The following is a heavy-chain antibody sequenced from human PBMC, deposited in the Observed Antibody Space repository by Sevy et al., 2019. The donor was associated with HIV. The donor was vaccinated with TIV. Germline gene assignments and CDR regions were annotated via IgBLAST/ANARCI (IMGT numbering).Heavy chain of an antibody. Sequence: GGSLRLSCVGSGFTFSNYGMTWVRQAPGKGLEWVSSISVTSARTYYADSVRGRFTVSRDNSENTLYLQMNSLRAEDTAVYYYAKDPNDYSHSFDIWGQGTLVTVSS. D-gene: IGHD4-4*01. J-gene: IGHJ3*02. CDR2: ISVTSART. CDR1: GFTFSNYG. V-gene: IGHV3-23*01. CDR3: AKDPNDYSHSFDI.